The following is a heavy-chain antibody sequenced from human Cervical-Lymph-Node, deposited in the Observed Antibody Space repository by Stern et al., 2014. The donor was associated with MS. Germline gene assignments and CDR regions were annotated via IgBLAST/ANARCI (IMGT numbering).Heavy chain of an antibody. V-gene: IGHV3-23*04. CDR2: ISGSGSSI. J-gene: IGHJ6*02. D-gene: IGHD3-22*01. CDR1: GFTFNKYA. Sequence: EVQLVESGGDLVQPGGSLRLSCAASGFTFNKYAINWVRQAPGKGLEWVSTISGSGSSIYYADSVKGRFTISRDNSENTLYLQMHSLRAEDTAIYYCAKQYFDSSGYSYYYGMDVWGQGTMVTVSS. CDR3: AKQYFDSSGYSYYYGMDV.